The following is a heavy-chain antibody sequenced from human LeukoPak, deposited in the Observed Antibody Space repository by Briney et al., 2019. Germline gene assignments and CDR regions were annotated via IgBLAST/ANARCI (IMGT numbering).Heavy chain of an antibody. CDR2: INHSGST. D-gene: IGHD3-3*01. J-gene: IGHJ4*02. Sequence: SETLSLTCAVYGGSFSGYYWSWIRQPPGKGLEWIGEINHSGSTYYNPSLKSRVTISVDTSKNQFSLKLSSVTAADTAVYYCARVPFGVVIYFDYWGQGTLVTVSS. V-gene: IGHV4-34*01. CDR3: ARVPFGVVIYFDY. CDR1: GGSFSGYY.